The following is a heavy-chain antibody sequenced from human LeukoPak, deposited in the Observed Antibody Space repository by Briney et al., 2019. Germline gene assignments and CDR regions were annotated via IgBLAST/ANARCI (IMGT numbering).Heavy chain of an antibody. Sequence: GGSLRLSCAASGFTFSTYVMTWVRQAPGKGLEWVSALSGSGGSTFYADSVKGRFTIARDNSNSTLYLQMNSLRAEDTAVYYCAKGRTPDYWGQGTLVTV. D-gene: IGHD2-15*01. J-gene: IGHJ4*02. CDR1: GFTFSTYV. CDR2: LSGSGGST. V-gene: IGHV3-23*01. CDR3: AKGRTPDY.